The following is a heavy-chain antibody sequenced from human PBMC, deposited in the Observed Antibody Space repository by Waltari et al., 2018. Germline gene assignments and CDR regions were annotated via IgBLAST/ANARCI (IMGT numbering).Heavy chain of an antibody. Sequence: QVQLVQSGAEVKTPGASVTVSCKASGYTFTAYSMHWVLQAPGQGLEWMGWINPNSGGTNYAQKFQGRVTMTRDTSISTAYMELSRLRSDDTAVYYCARDTHGEWLPTYYFDYWGQGTLVTVSS. J-gene: IGHJ4*02. CDR1: GYTFTAYS. V-gene: IGHV1-2*02. CDR2: INPNSGGT. CDR3: ARDTHGEWLPTYYFDY. D-gene: IGHD3-3*01.